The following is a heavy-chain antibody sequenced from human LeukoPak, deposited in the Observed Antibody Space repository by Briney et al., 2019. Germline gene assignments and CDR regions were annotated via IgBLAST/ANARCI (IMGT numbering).Heavy chain of an antibody. CDR3: ARVDDFTYDY. V-gene: IGHV3-64*01. J-gene: IGHJ4*02. CDR2: ITNNGGTT. D-gene: IGHD2-2*03. CDR1: GFTFASYA. Sequence: PGGSLRLSCAASGFTFASYAMHWFRQAPGKGLEYVSAITNNGGTTFYANSVKGRFTISRDNSKNTLFLQMGSLRPEDMAVYYCARVDDFTYDYWGQGTLVTVSS.